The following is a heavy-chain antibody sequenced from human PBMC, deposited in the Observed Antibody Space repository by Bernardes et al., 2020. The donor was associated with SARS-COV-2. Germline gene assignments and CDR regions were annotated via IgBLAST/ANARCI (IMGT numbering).Heavy chain of an antibody. J-gene: IGHJ4*02. CDR2: IRSKTYGGTT. CDR3: TRGGDSSGYFDPFDY. CDR1: GFTFGDYA. D-gene: IGHD3-22*01. Sequence: GGSLRLSCTASGFTFGDYAMSWFRQAPGKGLEWVGFIRSKTYGGTTEYAASVKGRFTISRDDSKSIAYLLLNSLKTEDTAVYYCTRGGDSSGYFDPFDYWGQGTLVTVSS. V-gene: IGHV3-49*03.